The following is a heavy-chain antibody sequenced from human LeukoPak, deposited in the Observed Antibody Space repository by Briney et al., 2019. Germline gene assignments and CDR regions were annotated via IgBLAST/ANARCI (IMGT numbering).Heavy chain of an antibody. Sequence: RASVKVSCKASGYTFTGYYMHWVRQAPGQGLEWMGWINPNSGYTDYVQKFQGRVTMTSDTSISTAYMELSSLRSEDTAVYYCARDDASNWSSDFAYWGQGTLVTVSS. CDR2: INPNSGYT. CDR3: ARDDASNWSSDFAY. CDR1: GYTFTGYY. J-gene: IGHJ4*02. V-gene: IGHV1-2*02. D-gene: IGHD6-13*01.